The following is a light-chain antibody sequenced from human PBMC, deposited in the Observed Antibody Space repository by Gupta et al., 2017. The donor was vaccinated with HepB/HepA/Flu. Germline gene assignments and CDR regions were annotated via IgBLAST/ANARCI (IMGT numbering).Light chain of an antibody. CDR3: HQYYSTPFT. V-gene: IGKV4-1*01. Sequence: DIVMTQFPDSLAVSLGERATINCKSTQSVLYSTNNKNYLAWYQEKPGQPPKLLIYWASTRQSGVPDRFSGSGSGTDFTLTISSLQAEDVAVYYCHQYYSTPFTFGQGTRLEIK. J-gene: IGKJ5*01. CDR1: QSVLYSTNNKNY. CDR2: WAS.